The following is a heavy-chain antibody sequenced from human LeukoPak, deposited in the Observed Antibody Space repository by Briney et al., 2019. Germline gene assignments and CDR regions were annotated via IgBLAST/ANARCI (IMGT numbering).Heavy chain of an antibody. CDR2: IYITGST. V-gene: IGHV4-4*07. Sequence: SETLSLTCTVSGVSISGYYWSWIRQPAGKGLEWIGRIYITGSTNYNPSLRSRVTISVDKSKNQFSLIMTSVTAADTAVYYCARDQGMAADGTGFDYWGQGILVTVSS. J-gene: IGHJ4*02. D-gene: IGHD6-13*01. CDR1: GVSISGYY. CDR3: ARDQGMAADGTGFDY.